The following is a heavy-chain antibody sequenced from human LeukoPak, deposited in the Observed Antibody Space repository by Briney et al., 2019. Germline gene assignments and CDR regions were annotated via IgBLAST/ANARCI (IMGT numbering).Heavy chain of an antibody. Sequence: ASVKVSCKASGYTFTSYYIHWVRQAPGQGLEWMGIINPSGGSTNYAQKFQGRVTMTRDTSTSTVYMELSSLRSEDTAMYYCAKWTTTYLDYWGQGTLFTVSS. V-gene: IGHV1-46*01. J-gene: IGHJ4*02. CDR2: INPSGGST. CDR1: GYTFTSYY. CDR3: AKWTTTYLDY. D-gene: IGHD1-1*01.